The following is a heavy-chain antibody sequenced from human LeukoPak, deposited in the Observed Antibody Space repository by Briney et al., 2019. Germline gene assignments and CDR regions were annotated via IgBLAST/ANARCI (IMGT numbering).Heavy chain of an antibody. V-gene: IGHV4-34*01. Sequence: PSETLSLTCAVYGGSFSGYYWSWIRQPPGKGLEWIGEINHSGSTNYNPSLKSRVTISVDTSKNQFSLKLSSVTAADTAVYYCARDGYSSNHFDYWGQGTLVTVSS. CDR2: INHSGST. CDR1: GGSFSGYY. D-gene: IGHD6-13*01. CDR3: ARDGYSSNHFDY. J-gene: IGHJ4*02.